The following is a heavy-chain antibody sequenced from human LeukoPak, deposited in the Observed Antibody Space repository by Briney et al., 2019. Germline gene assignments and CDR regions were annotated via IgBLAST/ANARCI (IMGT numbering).Heavy chain of an antibody. J-gene: IGHJ5*02. D-gene: IGHD6-13*01. CDR1: GGSISSSSYS. V-gene: IGHV4-39*07. Sequence: PSETLSLICTVSGGSISSSSYSWGWIRQPPGEGLEWIATIHYGGRTYYNPSLKSRVTISVDTSRNLFSLKLTSVTAADTAVYYCATACCGSSSWRPSYFDPWGQGTLVNVSS. CDR3: ATACCGSSSWRPSYFDP. CDR2: IHYGGRT.